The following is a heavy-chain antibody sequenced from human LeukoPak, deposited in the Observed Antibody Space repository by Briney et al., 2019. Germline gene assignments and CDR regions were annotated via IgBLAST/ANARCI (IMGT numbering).Heavy chain of an antibody. D-gene: IGHD6-19*01. CDR3: ARGEGSSGWYDWFGP. Sequence: ASVKVSCKASGGTFSSYTISWVRQAPGQGLEWMGRIIPILGIANYPQKFQGRVTITADKSTSTAYMELSSLRSEDTAVYYCARGEGSSGWYDWFGPWGQGTLVTVSS. J-gene: IGHJ5*02. CDR2: IIPILGIA. V-gene: IGHV1-69*02. CDR1: GGTFSSYT.